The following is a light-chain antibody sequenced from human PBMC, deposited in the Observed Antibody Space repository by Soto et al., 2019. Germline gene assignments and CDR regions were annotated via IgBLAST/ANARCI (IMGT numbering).Light chain of an antibody. CDR2: GAS. CDR3: QQYGSSPPGFT. J-gene: IGKJ3*01. CDR1: QSFSSNY. V-gene: IGKV3-20*01. Sequence: EIVLTQSPCTLSLSPGERETRSSRASQSFSSNYLAWYQQKPGQAPRLLIYGASSRATGVPDGFSGSGSGIAFILSISRLESEDFGVYYCQQYGSSPPGFTFGPANKVDIK.